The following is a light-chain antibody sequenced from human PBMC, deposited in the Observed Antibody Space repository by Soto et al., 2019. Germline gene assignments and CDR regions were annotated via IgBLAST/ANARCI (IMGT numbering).Light chain of an antibody. J-gene: IGKJ1*01. CDR3: QQYGSSPPT. Sequence: EIVLTQSPGTLSLSPGERATLSCRASQSVSSNYLAWYQQKPGQAPRLLIYGASSRAAGIPDRFSGSGSGTDLTLTISRLEPEDFEVYYCQQYGSSPPTFGQGTKVDIK. V-gene: IGKV3-20*01. CDR1: QSVSSNY. CDR2: GAS.